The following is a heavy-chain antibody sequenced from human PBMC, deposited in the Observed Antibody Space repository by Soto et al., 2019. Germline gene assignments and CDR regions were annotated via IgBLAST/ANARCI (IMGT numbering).Heavy chain of an antibody. CDR1: GFTFSDYY. CDR2: ISSSSSYT. V-gene: IGHV3-11*06. J-gene: IGHJ3*02. CDR3: ARDRGLPESALWELLLGAFDI. Sequence: GGSLRLSCAASGFTFSDYYMSWIRQAPGKGLEWVSYISSSSSYTNYADSVKGRFTISRDNAKNSLYLQMNSLRAEDTAVYYCARDRGLPESALWELLLGAFDIWGQGTMVTVSS. D-gene: IGHD1-26*01.